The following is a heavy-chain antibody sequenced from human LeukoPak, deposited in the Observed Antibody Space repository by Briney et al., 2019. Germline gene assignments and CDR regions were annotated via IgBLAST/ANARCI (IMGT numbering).Heavy chain of an antibody. CDR3: AKGSTSYGYLFDY. Sequence: PGTSLRLSCAASGFTFSSYALSWVRHPPGKGLEWVSGISCSGGSTYYADSVKGRFTISRDNSKDTLYLQMNSLGAEDTAVYYCAKGSTSYGYLFDYWGQGTLVTVSS. CDR2: ISCSGGST. CDR1: GFTFSSYA. J-gene: IGHJ4*02. D-gene: IGHD3-16*01. V-gene: IGHV3-23*01.